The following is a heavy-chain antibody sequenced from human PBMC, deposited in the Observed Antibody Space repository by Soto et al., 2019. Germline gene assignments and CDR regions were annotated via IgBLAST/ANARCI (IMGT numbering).Heavy chain of an antibody. CDR3: GRDLRDWDSGSYSYGY. CDR2: IKQDGGEK. V-gene: IGHV3-7*04. D-gene: IGHD1-26*01. J-gene: IGHJ4*02. Sequence: EVQLVESGGGLVQPGGSLRLCCAASGFTFSSYWMSWVRQAPGKGLEWVANIKQDGGEKYYVDSVKGRFTISRDNAKNSLYLQMNSLRAEDTAVYYCGRDLRDWDSGSYSYGYWGQGTLVTVSP. CDR1: GFTFSSYW.